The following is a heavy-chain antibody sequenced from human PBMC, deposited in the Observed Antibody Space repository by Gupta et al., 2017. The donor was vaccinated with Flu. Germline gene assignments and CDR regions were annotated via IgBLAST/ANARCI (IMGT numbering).Heavy chain of an antibody. J-gene: IGHJ4*02. Sequence: PGKGLEWVSAISGSGGSTYYADSVKGRFTISRDNSKNTLYLQMNSLRAEDTAVYYCAKDRTPYNWNYFPHGYWGQGTLVTVSS. D-gene: IGHD1-7*01. CDR3: AKDRTPYNWNYFPHGY. CDR2: ISGSGGST. V-gene: IGHV3-23*01.